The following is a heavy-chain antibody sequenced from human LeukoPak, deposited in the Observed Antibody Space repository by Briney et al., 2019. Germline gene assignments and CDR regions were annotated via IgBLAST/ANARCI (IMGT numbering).Heavy chain of an antibody. Sequence: GGSLRLSCVASGFTFSSYWMSWVRQAPGKGLEWVANINQDGSEKYDVDSAKGRFTISRDNTKNSLYLQMNSLRVEDTAMYYCARVGGGDGSGWSTTDYWGQGTLVTISS. V-gene: IGHV3-7*01. CDR1: GFTFSSYW. CDR2: INQDGSEK. D-gene: IGHD6-19*01. CDR3: ARVGGGDGSGWSTTDY. J-gene: IGHJ4*02.